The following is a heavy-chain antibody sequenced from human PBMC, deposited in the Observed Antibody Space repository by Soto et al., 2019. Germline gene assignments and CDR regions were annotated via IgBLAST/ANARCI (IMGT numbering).Heavy chain of an antibody. CDR3: ASSSVHYYFDY. D-gene: IGHD3-22*01. V-gene: IGHV1-46*03. CDR2: INPSGGST. Sequence: ASVKVSCKAPGYTFTSYYMHWVRQAPGQGLEWMGIINPSGGSTSYAQKFQGRVTMTRDTSTSTVYMELSSLRSEDTAVYYCASSSVHYYFDYWGQGTLVTVSS. J-gene: IGHJ4*02. CDR1: GYTFTSYY.